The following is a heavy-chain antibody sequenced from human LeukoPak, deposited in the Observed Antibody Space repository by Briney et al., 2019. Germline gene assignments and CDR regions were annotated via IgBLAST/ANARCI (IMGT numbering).Heavy chain of an antibody. CDR2: IYPGDSDT. V-gene: IGHV5-51*01. CDR1: GYNFATYW. CDR3: AKLGGYDILTGDAFDI. Sequence: GESLKISCKGSGYNFATYWIVWVRQMPGKGVGWMGVIYPGDSDTRYSPSFQGQVTISADKSITTAYLQWSSLKASDTAMYYCAKLGGYDILTGDAFDIWGQGIMVTVSS. J-gene: IGHJ3*02. D-gene: IGHD3-9*01.